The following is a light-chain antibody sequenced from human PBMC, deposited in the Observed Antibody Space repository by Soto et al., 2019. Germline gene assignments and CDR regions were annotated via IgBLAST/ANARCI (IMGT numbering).Light chain of an antibody. CDR1: SSNIGAGYD. Sequence: QSVLTQPPSVSGAPGQRVTVSCTGSSSNIGAGYDLHWYQQLPGTAPKLLIYGNSNRPSGVPDRFSGSKSGTSASLAITGLQDADEDDYYCQSYDTSLRGWVFGGGTKVTVL. CDR2: GNS. V-gene: IGLV1-40*01. CDR3: QSYDTSLRGWV. J-gene: IGLJ3*02.